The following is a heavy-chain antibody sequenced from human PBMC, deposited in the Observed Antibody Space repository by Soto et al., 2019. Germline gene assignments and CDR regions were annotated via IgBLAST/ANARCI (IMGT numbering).Heavy chain of an antibody. CDR3: ASAVAARPHYYGMDV. CDR1: GGSISSGDYY. J-gene: IGHJ6*02. Sequence: QVQLQETGPGLVKPSQTLSLTCTVSGGSISSGDYYWSWIRQPPGKGLEWIGYIYYSGSTYYNPSLKSRVNISVDTSKIQCSLTLSSVSAADTAVYYCASAVAARPHYYGMDVWGQGTTVTVSS. V-gene: IGHV4-30-4*01. D-gene: IGHD6-6*01. CDR2: IYYSGST.